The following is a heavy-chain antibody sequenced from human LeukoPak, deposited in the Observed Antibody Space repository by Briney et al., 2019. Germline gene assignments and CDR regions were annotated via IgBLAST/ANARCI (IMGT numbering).Heavy chain of an antibody. J-gene: IGHJ6*03. CDR2: ISSRGSST. D-gene: IGHD1-26*01. CDR1: GFIFSNHA. Sequence: GGSLRLSCAASGFIFSNHAMSWVRQAPGKGLEWVSGISSRGSSTFFADHVKGRFTISRDNAKNSLYLQINTLQAEDTAVYYCARRSPGSSSLFFYYMDVWGKGTTVTVSS. CDR3: ARRSPGSSSLFFYYMDV. V-gene: IGHV3-23*01.